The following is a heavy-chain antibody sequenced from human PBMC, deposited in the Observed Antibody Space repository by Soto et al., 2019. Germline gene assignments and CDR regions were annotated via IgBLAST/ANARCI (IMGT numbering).Heavy chain of an antibody. CDR3: AAGKDYYDSSAGTGDYYYYGMDV. D-gene: IGHD3-22*01. CDR2: IVVGSGNT. J-gene: IGHJ6*02. Sequence: GASVKVSCTASGFTFTSSAVQWVRQARGQRLEWIGWIVVGSGNTNYAQKFQERVTITRDMSTSTAYMELSSLRSEDTAVYYCAAGKDYYDSSAGTGDYYYYGMDVWGQGTTVTVSS. V-gene: IGHV1-58*01. CDR1: GFTFTSSA.